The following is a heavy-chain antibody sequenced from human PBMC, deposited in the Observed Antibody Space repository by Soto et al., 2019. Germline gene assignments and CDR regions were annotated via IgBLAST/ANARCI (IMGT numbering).Heavy chain of an antibody. V-gene: IGHV3-23*01. CDR1: GFTFSSYA. D-gene: IGHD2-2*01. J-gene: IGHJ6*02. CDR2: ISGSGGST. CDR3: AKDRQRCSSTSCYYYYYYGMDV. Sequence: GESLKISCAASGFTFSSYAMSWVRQAPGKGLEWVSAISGSGGSTYYADSVKGRFTISRDNSKNTLYLQMNSLRAEDTAVYYCAKDRQRCSSTSCYYYYYYGMDVWGQGTTVTVSS.